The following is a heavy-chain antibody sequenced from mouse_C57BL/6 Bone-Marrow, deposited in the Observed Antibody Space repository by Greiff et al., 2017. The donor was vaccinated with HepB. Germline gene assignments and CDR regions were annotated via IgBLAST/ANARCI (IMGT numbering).Heavy chain of an antibody. CDR2: INPSSGYT. J-gene: IGHJ2*01. V-gene: IGHV1-4*01. D-gene: IGHD2-4*01. Sequence: QVQLQQSGAELARPGASVKMSCKASGYTFTSYTMHWVKQRPGQGLEWIGYINPSSGYTKYNQKFKDKATLTEDKSSSTAYMQLSSLTSEDSAVYYCAFYDYDYFDYWGQGTTLTVSS. CDR1: GYTFTSYT. CDR3: AFYDYDYFDY.